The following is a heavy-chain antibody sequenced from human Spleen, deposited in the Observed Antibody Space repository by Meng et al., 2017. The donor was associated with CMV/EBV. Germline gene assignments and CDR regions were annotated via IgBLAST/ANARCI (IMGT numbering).Heavy chain of an antibody. CDR3: ARDGDDFGGNLDF. CDR1: GYTFTSYG. D-gene: IGHD4-23*01. J-gene: IGHJ4*02. Sequence: ASVKVSCKASGYTFTSYGISWVRQAPGQGLEWMGWINPNTGDTNYAQNFQGRVTMIRDTSISTAYMELSRLRSDDTAMYYCARDGDDFGGNLDFWGQGTLVTVSS. CDR2: INPNTGDT. V-gene: IGHV1-2*02.